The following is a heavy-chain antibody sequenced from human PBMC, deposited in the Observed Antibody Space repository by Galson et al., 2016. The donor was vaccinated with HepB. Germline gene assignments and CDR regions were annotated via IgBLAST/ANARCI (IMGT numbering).Heavy chain of an antibody. D-gene: IGHD3-10*01. J-gene: IGHJ4*02. Sequence: SLRLSCAASGFTFSSYGMHWVRQAPGKGLEWVAVTWYDGSNEYYADSVKGRFTISRDNSKNTLYLQMNSLRAEDTAVYCCASLGSLGSFSRGLYWGQGTLVTVSS. CDR3: ASLGSLGSFSRGLY. CDR2: TWYDGSNE. CDR1: GFTFSSYG. V-gene: IGHV3-33*01.